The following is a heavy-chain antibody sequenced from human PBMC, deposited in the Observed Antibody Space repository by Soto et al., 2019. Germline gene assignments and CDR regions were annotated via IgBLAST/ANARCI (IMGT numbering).Heavy chain of an antibody. V-gene: IGHV4-59*01. CDR1: GGSISSYY. CDR3: SRIVRGVAAINCFDP. J-gene: IGHJ5*02. D-gene: IGHD3-16*01. CDR2: VYSCGST. Sequence: PSQTLSLTCTVSGGSISSYYWSWIRQPPGKGLEWIGYVYSCGSTNYNPSLKSRVTISVDTPKNQFSLKLCSVTAADTAVSSWSRIVRGVAAINCFDPWGQGTLVTVSS.